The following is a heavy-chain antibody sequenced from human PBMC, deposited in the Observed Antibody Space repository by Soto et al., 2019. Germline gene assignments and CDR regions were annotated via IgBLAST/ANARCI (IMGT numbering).Heavy chain of an antibody. Sequence: QSKLLQSGAEVKKPGASVKVTCKASGYTFRNFGITWVRQAPGQGFEWMGWISAYNATANYAQKFQGRFTMTADTSTSTAYMELRSLRSDDTAVYYCARENSYCDYWGQGTLVTVSS. CDR2: ISAYNATA. V-gene: IGHV1-18*01. CDR1: GYTFRNFG. J-gene: IGHJ4*02. CDR3: ARENSYCDY.